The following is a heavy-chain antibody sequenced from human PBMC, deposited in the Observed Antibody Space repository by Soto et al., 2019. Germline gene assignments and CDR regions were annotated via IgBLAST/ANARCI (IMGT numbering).Heavy chain of an antibody. CDR1: GFTFCSYA. CDR2: IGESGTPT. D-gene: IGHD2-2*01. Sequence: GGSLRLSCAASGFTFCSYAMKGVRQAPGKGLEWVSLIGESGTPTYYADSVKGRFTISRDNSGNTLFLEMYSLRAEDTAVYYCARYIPGVRYYGMDVWGQGTTVTVSS. CDR3: ARYIPGVRYYGMDV. V-gene: IGHV3-23*01. J-gene: IGHJ6*02.